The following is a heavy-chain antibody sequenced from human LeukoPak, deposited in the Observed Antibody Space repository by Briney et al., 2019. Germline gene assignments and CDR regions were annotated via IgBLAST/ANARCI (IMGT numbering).Heavy chain of an antibody. CDR2: ISASGGTT. CDR1: GLTFSSFA. V-gene: IGHV3-23*01. Sequence: GGSLRLSCAASGLTFSSFAMSWVRQAPGKGLEWVSAISASGGTTYSADSVRGRFTISSDNSKNTLYLQMNSLRAEDTAVYYCASSRRTYWYFDLWGRGTLVTVS. J-gene: IGHJ2*01. CDR3: ASSRRTYWYFDL.